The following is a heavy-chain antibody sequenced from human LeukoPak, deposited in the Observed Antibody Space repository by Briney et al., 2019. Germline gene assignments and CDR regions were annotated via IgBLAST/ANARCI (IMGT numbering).Heavy chain of an antibody. J-gene: IGHJ3*02. D-gene: IGHD3-22*01. CDR1: GGSLSSGGYY. Sequence: SQTLSLTCTVSGGSLSSGGYYWSWLRQHPGTGLEWIGYIYYSGSTYYNPSLKSRVTISVDTSKNQFSLKLSSVTAADTAVYYCAIRDHYYDSDAFDIWGQGTMVTVSS. CDR3: AIRDHYYDSDAFDI. V-gene: IGHV4-31*03. CDR2: IYYSGST.